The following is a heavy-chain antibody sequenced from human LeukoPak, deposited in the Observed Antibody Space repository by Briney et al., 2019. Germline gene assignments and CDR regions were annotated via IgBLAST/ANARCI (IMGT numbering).Heavy chain of an antibody. CDR3: ARSFLYSWFDP. J-gene: IGHJ5*02. CDR2: IYYSGST. Sequence: SETLSLTCTVSGGSISSHYWSWIRQPPGKGLEWIGYIYYSGSTNCNPSLKSRVTISVDTSKNQFSLKLSFVTAADTAVYYCARSFLYSWFDPWGQGTLVTVSS. V-gene: IGHV4-59*11. CDR1: GGSISSHY.